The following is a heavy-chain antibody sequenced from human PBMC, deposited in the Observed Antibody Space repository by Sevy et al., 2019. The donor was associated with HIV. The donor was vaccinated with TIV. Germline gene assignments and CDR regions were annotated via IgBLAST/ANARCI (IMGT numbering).Heavy chain of an antibody. CDR3: AKRPSLFYLLDY. CDR2: ISYDGSKK. CDR1: GFTFSNYG. J-gene: IGHJ4*02. D-gene: IGHD3-3*01. Sequence: GGSLRLSCAASGFTFSNYGMHWVRQAPGKGLEWVAVISYDGSKKYYADSVKGRFTISRDNSKNTLYLQMNSLGTEDTAVYYCAKRPSLFYLLDYWGQGALVTVSS. V-gene: IGHV3-30*18.